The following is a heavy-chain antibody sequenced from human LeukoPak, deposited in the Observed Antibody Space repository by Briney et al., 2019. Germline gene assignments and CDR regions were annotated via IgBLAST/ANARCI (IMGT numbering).Heavy chain of an antibody. Sequence: PGGSLRLSCAGSGFTFSSHWISWIRQAPGKGLEWVANIKKDGSETYYVDSVKGRFTISRDNAKNSLYLQMSSLRAEDTAIYYCARDFTGWEYWGQGTLVSVSS. D-gene: IGHD3-9*01. CDR2: IKKDGSET. J-gene: IGHJ4*02. V-gene: IGHV3-7*01. CDR3: ARDFTGWEY. CDR1: GFTFSSHW.